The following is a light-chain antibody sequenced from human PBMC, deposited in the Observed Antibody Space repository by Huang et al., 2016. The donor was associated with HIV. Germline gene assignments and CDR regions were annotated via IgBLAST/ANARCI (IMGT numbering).Light chain of an antibody. CDR1: QNISSY. CDR2: DTS. CDR3: HQRAGWPL. V-gene: IGKV3-11*01. J-gene: IGKJ4*02. Sequence: EVVLTQSPATLSLSPGERATLSCRASQNISSYLSWYQHKPGQPPRLLIYDTSKRATGIPARFSGRGSGTDFTLTISSLEPEDFAVYYCHQRAGWPLFGGGTKVEIK.